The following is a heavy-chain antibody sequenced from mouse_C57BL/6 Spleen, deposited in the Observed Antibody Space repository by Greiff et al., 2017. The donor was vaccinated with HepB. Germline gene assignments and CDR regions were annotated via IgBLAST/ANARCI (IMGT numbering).Heavy chain of an antibody. CDR3: ARNGNYVFYFDY. D-gene: IGHD2-1*01. CDR2: ISSGGSYT. Sequence: EVHLVESGGDLVKPGGSLKLSCAASGFTFSSYGMSWVRQTPDKRLEWVATISSGGSYTYSPDSVKGRFTISRDNAKNTLYLQMSSLKSEDTAMYYCARNGNYVFYFDYWGQGTTLTVSS. V-gene: IGHV5-6*01. J-gene: IGHJ2*01. CDR1: GFTFSSYG.